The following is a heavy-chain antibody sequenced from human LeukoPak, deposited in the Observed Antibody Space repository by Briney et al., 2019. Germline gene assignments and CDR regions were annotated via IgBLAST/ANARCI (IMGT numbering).Heavy chain of an antibody. J-gene: IGHJ5*02. Sequence: SVKVSCKASGGTFSSYAISWVRQAPGQGLEWMGRIIPILGIANYARKFQGRVTITADKSTSTAYMELSSLRSEDTAVYYCARDSDYDFWSGYYGWFDPWGQGTLVTVSS. CDR1: GGTFSSYA. CDR3: ARDSDYDFWSGYYGWFDP. CDR2: IIPILGIA. V-gene: IGHV1-69*04. D-gene: IGHD3-3*01.